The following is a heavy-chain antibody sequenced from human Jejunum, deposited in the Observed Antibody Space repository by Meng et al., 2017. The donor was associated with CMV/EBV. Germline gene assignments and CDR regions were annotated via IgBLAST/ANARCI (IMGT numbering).Heavy chain of an antibody. CDR1: GGSISSGDYY. CDR3: ARDRGYSSGWGVFDY. V-gene: IGHV4-30-4*01. D-gene: IGHD6-19*01. J-gene: IGHJ4*02. CDR2: IYYSGAS. Sequence: VQGRGQGQGLVKPSTPLSLTCSVSGGSISSGDYYWSWIRQSPEKGLEWIGFIYYSGASYSTPSLRSRVTMSMDTSTNQFSLRLNSVTAADTGVYFCARDRGYSSGWGVFDYWGRGTLVTVSS.